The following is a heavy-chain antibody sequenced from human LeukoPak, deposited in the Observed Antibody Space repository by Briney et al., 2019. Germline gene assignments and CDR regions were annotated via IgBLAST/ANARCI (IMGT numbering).Heavy chain of an antibody. CDR3: ARGKTTTGDFDY. J-gene: IGHJ4*02. V-gene: IGHV3-30-3*01. Sequence: GGSLRLSCAASGFTFSSYAMHWVRQAPGKGLEWVAVISYDGSNKYYADSVKGRSTISRDNSKNTLYLQMNSLRAEDTAVYYCARGKTTTGDFDYWGQGTLVTVSS. CDR1: GFTFSSYA. CDR2: ISYDGSNK. D-gene: IGHD1-7*01.